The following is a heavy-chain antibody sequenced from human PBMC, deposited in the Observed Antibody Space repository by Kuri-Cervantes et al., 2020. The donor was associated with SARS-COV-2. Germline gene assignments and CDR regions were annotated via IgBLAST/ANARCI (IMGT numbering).Heavy chain of an antibody. CDR2: IYYSGST. CDR3: ARNTPEAYYYYMDV. Sequence: SETLSLTCTVSGGSISSSSYYWGWIRQPPGKGLEWIGSIYYSGSTYYNPSLKSRVTISVDTSKKQFSLKLSSVTAADTAVYYCARNTPEAYYYYMDVWGKGTTVTVSS. CDR1: GGSISSSSYY. V-gene: IGHV4-39*01. J-gene: IGHJ6*03.